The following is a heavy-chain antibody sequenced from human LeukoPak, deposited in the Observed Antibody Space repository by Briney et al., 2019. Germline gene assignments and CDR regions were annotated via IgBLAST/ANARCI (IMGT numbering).Heavy chain of an antibody. CDR1: GGSISSNSYY. D-gene: IGHD2-2*01. V-gene: IGHV4-39*07. CDR3: ARAAGYCSSTSCPKDAFDI. CDR2: IYYSGST. J-gene: IGHJ3*02. Sequence: PSETLSLTCTVSGGSISSNSYYWDWIRQPPGKGLEWIGTIYYSGSTSYNPSLKSRVTISVDTSKNQFSLKLSSVTAADTAVYYCARAAGYCSSTSCPKDAFDIWGQGTMVTVSS.